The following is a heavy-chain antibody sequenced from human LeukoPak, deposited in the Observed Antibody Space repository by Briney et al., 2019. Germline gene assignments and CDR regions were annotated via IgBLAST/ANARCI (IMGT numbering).Heavy chain of an antibody. D-gene: IGHD3-3*01. Sequence: GASVKVSCKASGYTFTGYHIYWVRQAPGPGLGWMGWINPNSDGTNYAQRFQGRVTMTRDTSNSTAYLDLSRLRSDDTAVYYCARDHRPYDFWSGYYTAEPDYLDYWGQGTLVTVSS. CDR1: GYTFTGYH. J-gene: IGHJ4*02. V-gene: IGHV1-2*02. CDR3: ARDHRPYDFWSGYYTAEPDYLDY. CDR2: INPNSDGT.